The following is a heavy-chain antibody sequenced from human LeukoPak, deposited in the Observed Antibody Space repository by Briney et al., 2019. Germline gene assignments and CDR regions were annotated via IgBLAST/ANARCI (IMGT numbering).Heavy chain of an antibody. CDR1: GGSISSSSYY. D-gene: IGHD3-22*01. J-gene: IGHJ4*02. V-gene: IGHV4-39*07. Sequence: TSETLSLTCTVSGGSISSSSYYWGWIRQPPGKGLEWIGSIYYSGSTYHNPSLKSRVTISVDTSKNQFSLKLSSVTAADTAVYYCARENYYDSSGSYGTAFDYWGQGTLVTVSS. CDR2: IYYSGST. CDR3: ARENYYDSSGSYGTAFDY.